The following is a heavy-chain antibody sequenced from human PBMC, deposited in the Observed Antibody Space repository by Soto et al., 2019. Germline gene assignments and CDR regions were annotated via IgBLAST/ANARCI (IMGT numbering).Heavy chain of an antibody. Sequence: QVQLQQWGAGLLKPSETLSLTCAVDGGFVSSGRYYWSWIRQPPGKGLEWIGEMSHGGGTHFNPSLKSRGPIWVDTSKNQFSLKLSSVTVAGTALYYCARVERGTATTVVDAFDIWGPGTMVTVSS. V-gene: IGHV4-34*01. CDR3: ARVERGTATTVVDAFDI. J-gene: IGHJ3*02. CDR1: GGFVSSGRYY. CDR2: MSHGGGT. D-gene: IGHD1-1*01.